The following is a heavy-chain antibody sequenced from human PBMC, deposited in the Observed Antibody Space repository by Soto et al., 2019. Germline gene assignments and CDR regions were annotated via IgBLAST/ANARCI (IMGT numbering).Heavy chain of an antibody. D-gene: IGHD6-6*01. J-gene: IGHJ4*02. CDR3: ATEGVAAPGSFDY. CDR1: GYTFTSYY. CDR2: INPSGGTT. V-gene: IGHV1-46*03. Sequence: GASVKVSCKASGYTFTSYYIHWVRQAPGQGLEWMGIINPSGGTTSYAQKFQDRVTMTRDTSTSTVYMELSSLRSEDTAVYYCATEGVAAPGSFDYWGQGTLVTVSS.